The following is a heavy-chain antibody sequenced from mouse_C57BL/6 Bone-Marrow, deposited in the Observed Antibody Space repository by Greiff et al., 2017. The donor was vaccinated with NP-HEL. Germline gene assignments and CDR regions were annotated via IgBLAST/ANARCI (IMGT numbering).Heavy chain of an antibody. J-gene: IGHJ1*03. CDR1: GYTFTSYW. V-gene: IGHV1-64*01. Sequence: VQLQQPGAELVKPGASVKLSCKASGYTFTSYWMHWVKQRPGQGLEWIGMIHPNSGSTNYNEKFKSKATLTVDKSSSTAYMQLSSLTSEDSAVYYCARRVADWYFDVWGTGTTVTVSS. CDR2: IHPNSGST. D-gene: IGHD1-1*01. CDR3: ARRVADWYFDV.